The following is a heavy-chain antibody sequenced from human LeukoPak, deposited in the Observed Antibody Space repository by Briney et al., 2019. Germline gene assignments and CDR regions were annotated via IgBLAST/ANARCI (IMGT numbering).Heavy chain of an antibody. CDR1: GFNFGIYS. CDR3: ARSGHGYNFFDY. CDR2: INASGGNT. V-gene: IGHV3-23*01. J-gene: IGHJ4*02. Sequence: GGSLRLSCAASGFNFGIYSMTWVRQAPGKGLEWVSTINASGGNTYYADSVKGRFSISRDNSKNTLYLQMNSLRADDTAVYYCARSGHGYNFFDYWGQGTLVTVSS. D-gene: IGHD5-24*01.